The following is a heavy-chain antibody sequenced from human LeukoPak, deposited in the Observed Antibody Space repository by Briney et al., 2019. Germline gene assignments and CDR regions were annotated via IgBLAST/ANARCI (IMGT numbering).Heavy chain of an antibody. J-gene: IGHJ6*03. Sequence: SETMSLTCAVYGGSFSGYYWSWIRQPPGKGLEWIGEINHSGSTNYNPSLKSRVTISVDTSKNQFSLKLSSVTAADTAVYYCARATVIVVVPAAHYYYYMDVWGKGTTATVSS. CDR1: GGSFSGYY. D-gene: IGHD2-2*01. CDR3: ARATVIVVVPAAHYYYYMDV. CDR2: INHSGST. V-gene: IGHV4-34*01.